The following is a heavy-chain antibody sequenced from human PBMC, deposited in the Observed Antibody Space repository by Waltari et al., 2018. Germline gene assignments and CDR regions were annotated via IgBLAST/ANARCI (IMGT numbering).Heavy chain of an antibody. CDR1: GGSFSGYY. CDR2: INQSGSS. J-gene: IGHJ4*02. D-gene: IGHD4-17*01. V-gene: IGHV4-34*01. CDR3: ARRAFYGDYAAY. Sequence: QVQLQQWGAGLLKPSETLSLTCAVYGGSFSGYYWSWIRQPPGKGLEWIGEINQSGSSNYNPSLKRRVTISVDTSKNQFSLKLSSVTAADTAVYYCARRAFYGDYAAYWGQGTLVTVSS.